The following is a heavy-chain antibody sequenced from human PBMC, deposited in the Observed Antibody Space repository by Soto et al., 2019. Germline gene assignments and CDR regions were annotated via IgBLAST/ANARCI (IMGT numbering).Heavy chain of an antibody. J-gene: IGHJ4*02. CDR3: ARSPPAYCGGDCSNPNETEYYFDY. V-gene: IGHV1-69*13. D-gene: IGHD2-21*02. CDR1: GGTFSSYA. Sequence: ASVKVSCKASGGTFSSYAISWVRQAPGQGLEWMGGIIPIFGTANYAQKFQGRVTITADESTSTAYMELSSLRSEDTAVYYCARSPPAYCGGDCSNPNETEYYFDYWGQGTLVTVSS. CDR2: IIPIFGTA.